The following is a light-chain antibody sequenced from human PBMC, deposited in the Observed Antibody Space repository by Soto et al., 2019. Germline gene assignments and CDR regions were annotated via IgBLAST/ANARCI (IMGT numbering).Light chain of an antibody. CDR3: CSYAGSSTPYV. Sequence: QSALTQPASVSGSPGQSITISCTGTSSDVGSYNLASWYQQHPGKAPKLMIYEGSKRPSGVSNRFSGSKSGNTASLTISGLQAEDEADYYCCSYAGSSTPYVFGTGTKVT. CDR2: EGS. CDR1: SSDVGSYNL. V-gene: IGLV2-23*01. J-gene: IGLJ1*01.